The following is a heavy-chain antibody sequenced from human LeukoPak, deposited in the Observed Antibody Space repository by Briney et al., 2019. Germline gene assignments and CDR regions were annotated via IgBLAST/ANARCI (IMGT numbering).Heavy chain of an antibody. CDR1: AGSISSGSYY. D-gene: IGHD3-22*01. J-gene: IGHJ3*02. CDR2: IYTSGSS. CDR3: ASEFTYDSSGYRPDAFDI. V-gene: IGHV4-61*02. Sequence: SETLSLTCTVSAGSISSGSYYWSWIRQPAGKGLEWIGRIYTSGSSNYNPSLKRRVTISVDASRNQFSLKLSSVTAADTAVYYCASEFTYDSSGYRPDAFDIWGQGTMVTVSS.